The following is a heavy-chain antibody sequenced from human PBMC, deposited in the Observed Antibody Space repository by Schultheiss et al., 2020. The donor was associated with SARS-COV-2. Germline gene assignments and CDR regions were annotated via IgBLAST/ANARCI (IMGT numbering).Heavy chain of an antibody. D-gene: IGHD4-17*01. CDR2: ISYDGSNK. J-gene: IGHJ4*02. CDR1: GFTFSSYA. V-gene: IGHV3-30-3*01. Sequence: GESLKISCAASGFTFSSYAMHWVRQAPGKGLEWVAVISYDGSNKYYADSVKGRFTISRDNAKNSLYLQMNSLRDEDTAVYYCARDLGDYGDYLLDFDYWGQGTLVTVSS. CDR3: ARDLGDYGDYLLDFDY.